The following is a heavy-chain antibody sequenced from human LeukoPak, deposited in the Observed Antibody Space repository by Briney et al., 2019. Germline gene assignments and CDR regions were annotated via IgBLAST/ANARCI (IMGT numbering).Heavy chain of an antibody. CDR3: ARGMDGSGYYFPRRYYYYGMDV. D-gene: IGHD3-10*01. V-gene: IGHV4-34*01. J-gene: IGHJ6*02. Sequence: SETLSLTCAVYGESSSAYYWSSLRQPPGKGLEWIGEINHSGSTNYKPSLKSRVTISVDTSKKQFSLKLSSVTAADTAVYYCARGMDGSGYYFPRRYYYYGMDVCGQGTTVTVSS. CDR1: GESSSAYY. CDR2: INHSGST.